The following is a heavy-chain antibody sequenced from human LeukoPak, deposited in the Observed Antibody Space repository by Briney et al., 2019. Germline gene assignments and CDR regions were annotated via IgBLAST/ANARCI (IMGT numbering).Heavy chain of an antibody. V-gene: IGHV3-23*01. CDR3: ARLSMASPSTFDY. D-gene: IGHD6-6*01. CDR1: GFTFSSYA. J-gene: IGHJ4*02. Sequence: PGGSLRLSCAASGFTFSSYAMSWVRQAPGKGLEWVSAISGSGGSTYYADSVKGRFTISRDNAKNSLYLQMNSLRAEDTAVYYCARLSMASPSTFDYWGQGTLVTVSS. CDR2: ISGSGGST.